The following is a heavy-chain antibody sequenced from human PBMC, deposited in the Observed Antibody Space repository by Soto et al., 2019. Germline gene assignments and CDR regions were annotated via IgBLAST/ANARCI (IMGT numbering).Heavy chain of an antibody. J-gene: IGHJ5*02. Sequence: KSSETLSLTCTVSGGSISSYYWSWIRQPPGKGLEWIGYIYYSGSTNYNPSLKSRVTISVDTSKNQFSVKLSSVTAADTAVYYCARAAVAPGIAAAGRPSTNWFDPWGQGTLVTVSS. D-gene: IGHD6-13*01. CDR2: IYYSGST. V-gene: IGHV4-59*01. CDR1: GGSISSYY. CDR3: ARAAVAPGIAAAGRPSTNWFDP.